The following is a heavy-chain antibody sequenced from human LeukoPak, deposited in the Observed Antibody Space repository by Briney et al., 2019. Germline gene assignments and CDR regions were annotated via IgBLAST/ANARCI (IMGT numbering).Heavy chain of an antibody. CDR2: IYYSGST. CDR3: ARAYSPPQWSPFDY. Sequence: SETLSLTCTVSGGSISSGSYYWGWIRQPPGKGLEWIGSIYYSGSTYYKSSLKSRVTISLDTSKNQFSLKLSSVTAADTAVYYCARAYSPPQWSPFDYWGQGTLVTVSS. V-gene: IGHV4-39*07. CDR1: GGSISSGSYY. J-gene: IGHJ4*02. D-gene: IGHD6-13*01.